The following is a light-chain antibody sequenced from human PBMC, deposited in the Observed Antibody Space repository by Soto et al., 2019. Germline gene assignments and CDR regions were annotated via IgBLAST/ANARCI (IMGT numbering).Light chain of an antibody. J-gene: IGKJ4*02. CDR2: GAS. Sequence: DIILTQSPAIVSVSPGERATLSCRARRSVSTNLDWYQHKHGQAHRLLIYGASTRVTDMPPRSSGSGSGTECPLTINYLKSEDFGCYYCQLYDKTVPPVTFGGGTKVEI. CDR1: RSVSTN. CDR3: QLYDKTVPPVT. V-gene: IGKV3-15*01.